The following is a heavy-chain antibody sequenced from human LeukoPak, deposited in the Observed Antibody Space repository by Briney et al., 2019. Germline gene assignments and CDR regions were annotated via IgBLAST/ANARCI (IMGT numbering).Heavy chain of an antibody. CDR2: IYTSGST. V-gene: IGHV4-4*07. Sequence: PSETLSLTCTVSGGSISYYWSWIRQPAGKGLEWIGRIYTSGSTNYNPSLKSRVTMSVDTSKNQFSLKLSSVTAADTAVYYCARGSYYYYYDSSGYEGTGFDYWGQGTLVTVSS. CDR1: GGSISYY. CDR3: ARGSYYYYYDSSGYEGTGFDY. D-gene: IGHD3-22*01. J-gene: IGHJ4*02.